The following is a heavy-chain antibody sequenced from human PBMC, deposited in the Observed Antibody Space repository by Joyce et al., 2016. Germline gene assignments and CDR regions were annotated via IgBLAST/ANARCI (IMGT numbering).Heavy chain of an antibody. Sequence: EVQLVESGGGLVKPGGSLRLYCAASGFTFSSYSMSWVRQAPGKGLEWVSSLRSSSSYIKYTDSVKGRFTISRDNAKNSLYLQMNSLRVEDTAVYYCARSSYTNGIFDYWGQGTLVTVSS. J-gene: IGHJ4*02. D-gene: IGHD2-8*01. V-gene: IGHV3-21*01. CDR3: ARSSYTNGIFDY. CDR2: LRSSSSYI. CDR1: GFTFSSYS.